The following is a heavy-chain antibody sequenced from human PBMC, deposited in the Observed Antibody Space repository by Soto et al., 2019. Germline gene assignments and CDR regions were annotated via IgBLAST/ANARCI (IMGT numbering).Heavy chain of an antibody. CDR3: ARGRTVRNYADDSTDYFYFFDY. J-gene: IGHJ4*02. CDR2: VYYTGST. Sequence: SETLSLTCTVSGDSISTFYWGWMRQSPGKELEWIGYVYYTGSTNYNPSLKSRVTISVDRSKNQFSLKLTSANAADTAVYYCARGRTVRNYADDSTDYFYFFDYWGQGTQVTVSS. V-gene: IGHV4-59*01. D-gene: IGHD3-22*01. CDR1: GDSISTFY.